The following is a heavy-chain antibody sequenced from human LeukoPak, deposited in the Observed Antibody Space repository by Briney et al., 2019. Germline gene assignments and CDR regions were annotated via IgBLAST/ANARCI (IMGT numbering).Heavy chain of an antibody. CDR1: GFTFDDYA. J-gene: IGHJ4*02. Sequence: GGSLRLSCAASGFTFDDYAMHWVRQAPGKGLEWVSGISWNSGSIGYADSVKGRFTISRDNAKNSLYLQMNSLRAEDTALYYCAKDPYSSGSGTLYFDYWGQGTLVTVSS. CDR3: AKDPYSSGSGTLYFDY. V-gene: IGHV3-9*01. CDR2: ISWNSGSI. D-gene: IGHD6-19*01.